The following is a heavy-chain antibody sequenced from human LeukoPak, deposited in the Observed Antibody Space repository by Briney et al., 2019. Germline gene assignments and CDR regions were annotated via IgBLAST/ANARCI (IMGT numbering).Heavy chain of an antibody. Sequence: SENLSLTCAVYGGSSRGYYWNWLWIRQSPGKGLEWIGEINDSGSPNYNPSLKSRVTISENKSLNQFSLRLSSVTAADTAVFFCARGATRPSFGEDYYYHMDVWGKGTTVTVSS. J-gene: IGHJ6*03. CDR3: ARGATRPSFGEDYYYHMDV. CDR1: GGSSRGYY. D-gene: IGHD3-10*01. CDR2: INDSGSP. V-gene: IGHV4-34*01.